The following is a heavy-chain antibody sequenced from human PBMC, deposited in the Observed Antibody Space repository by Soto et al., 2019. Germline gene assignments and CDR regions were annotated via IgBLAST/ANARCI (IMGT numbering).Heavy chain of an antibody. J-gene: IGHJ6*02. CDR2: IYWDDDK. CDR1: AFSLSTGGVG. V-gene: IGHV2-5*02. CDR3: IQSRCGGDCLQSYASYYYYGMDV. D-gene: IGHD2-21*02. Sequence: QITLKESGPTLAKPTQTLTLTCTFSAFSLSTGGVGVGWIRQPPGKALEWLALIYWDDDKRYSPSLRSRLTIPKDHSKNQVGLTMPNMNPVDTATYYCIQSRCGGDCLQSYASYYYYGMDVWGQGTTVTVSS.